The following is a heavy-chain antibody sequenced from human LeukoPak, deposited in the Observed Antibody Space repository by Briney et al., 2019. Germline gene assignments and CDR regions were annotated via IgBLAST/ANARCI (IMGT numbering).Heavy chain of an antibody. CDR2: MNPNSGNT. CDR1: GYTFTSYD. D-gene: IGHD1-1*01. Sequence: ASVKVSCKASGYTFTSYDINWVRQATGQGLEWMGWMNPNSGNTGYAQKFQGRVTMTRNTSISTAYMELSSLRSEDTAVYYCARGSRLLSKYYFDYWGQGTLVTVSS. J-gene: IGHJ4*02. CDR3: ARGSRLLSKYYFDY. V-gene: IGHV1-8*01.